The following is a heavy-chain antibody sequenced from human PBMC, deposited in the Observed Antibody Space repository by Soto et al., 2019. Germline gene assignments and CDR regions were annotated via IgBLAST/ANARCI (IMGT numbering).Heavy chain of an antibody. Sequence: VKVSCKASGYTFTSYGISWVRQAPGQGLEWMGWISAYNGNTNYAQKLQGRVTMTTDTSTSTAYMELRSLRSDDTAVYYCARVVLLWFGESFKRGAFDIWGQGTMVTVSS. CDR3: ARVVLLWFGESFKRGAFDI. V-gene: IGHV1-18*01. D-gene: IGHD3-10*01. CDR1: GYTFTSYG. J-gene: IGHJ3*02. CDR2: ISAYNGNT.